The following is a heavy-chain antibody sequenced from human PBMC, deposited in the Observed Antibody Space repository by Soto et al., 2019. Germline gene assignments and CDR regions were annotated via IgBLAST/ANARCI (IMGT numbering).Heavy chain of an antibody. V-gene: IGHV3-53*04. J-gene: IGHJ4*02. D-gene: IGHD3-3*01. CDR1: GFTVSSNY. Sequence: GGSLRLSCAASGFTVSSNYMSWVRQAPGKGLEWVSVIYSGGSTYYADSVKGRFTISRHNSKNTLYLQMNSLRAEDTAVYYCAREAGGWSGYFDYWGQGTLVTVSS. CDR3: AREAGGWSGYFDY. CDR2: IYSGGST.